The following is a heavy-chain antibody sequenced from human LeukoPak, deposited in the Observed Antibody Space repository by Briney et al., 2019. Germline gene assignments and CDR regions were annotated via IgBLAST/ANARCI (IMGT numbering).Heavy chain of an antibody. V-gene: IGHV4-38-2*02. CDR1: GYSISSGYH. CDR2: VYRSGST. J-gene: IGHJ4*02. CDR3: ARENWVFDY. D-gene: IGHD7-27*01. Sequence: SETLSLTCVVSGYSISSGYHWGWIRQPPGEGLEWIGSVYRSGSTYYNPSLKSRVTISVDTSKNQISLKVRSVTAADTAVYYCARENWVFDYWGQGILVTVS.